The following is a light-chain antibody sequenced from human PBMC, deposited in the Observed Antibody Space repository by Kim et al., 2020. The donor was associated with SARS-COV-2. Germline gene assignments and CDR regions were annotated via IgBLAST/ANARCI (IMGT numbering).Light chain of an antibody. Sequence: SSELTQAPSVSVSPGQTASITCSGDKLGDKYACWYQQKPGQSPVLVIYQDSKRPSGIPERFSGSNSGNTATLTISGTQAMDEADYYCQAWDSSHVVFGGGTQLT. V-gene: IGLV3-1*01. CDR1: KLGDKY. CDR2: QDS. CDR3: QAWDSSHVV. J-gene: IGLJ2*01.